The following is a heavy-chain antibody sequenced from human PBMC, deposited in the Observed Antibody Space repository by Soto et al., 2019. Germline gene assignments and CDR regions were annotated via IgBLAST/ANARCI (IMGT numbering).Heavy chain of an antibody. V-gene: IGHV1-18*01. D-gene: IGHD6-19*01. CDR2: ISGYNGNT. CDR1: GYTFRNYG. CDR3: SRFIMVGGWFDPNYYHGMDV. Sequence: QVQLVQSGAEVKKPGASVTVSCKTSGYTFRNYGINWVRQAPGQGLEWMGWISGYNGNTNYAQTVQGRVTMTTDTSTVTVYMELRSLKSDDTAIYYCSRFIMVGGWFDPNYYHGMDVWGQGTTVTVSS. J-gene: IGHJ6*02.